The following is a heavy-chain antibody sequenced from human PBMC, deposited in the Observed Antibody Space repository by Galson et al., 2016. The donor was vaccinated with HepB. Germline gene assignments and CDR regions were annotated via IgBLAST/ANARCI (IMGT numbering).Heavy chain of an antibody. CDR2: TWYDGSIE. D-gene: IGHD5-18*01. V-gene: IGHV3-33*03. J-gene: IGHJ6*02. Sequence: SLRLSCAASGFSLGTYGMNWVRQAPGKGLEWVAFTWYDGSIEYYADSVQGRFSISRDKSKNTLYLEMNSLRAEDTAVYFCAKDRGGIQLWGLHGMDFGGQGTTVTVSS. CDR3: AKDRGGIQLWGLHGMDF. CDR1: GFSLGTYG.